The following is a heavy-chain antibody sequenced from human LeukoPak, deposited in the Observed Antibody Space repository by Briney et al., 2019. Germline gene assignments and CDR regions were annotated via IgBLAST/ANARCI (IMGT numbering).Heavy chain of an antibody. J-gene: IGHJ4*02. CDR3: AHVTIFGVAQGIVGYYFDY. CDR1: EFSLSTSGVG. V-gene: IGHV2-5*01. D-gene: IGHD3-3*01. CDR2: IYWNDDK. Sequence: SGPTLVKPTQTLTLTCTFSEFSLSTSGVGVGWIRQPPGKALEWLALIYWNDDKRYSPSLKNRLAITRDTSKNQVVLTMTNMDPVDTATYYCAHVTIFGVAQGIVGYYFDYWGQGTLVTVSS.